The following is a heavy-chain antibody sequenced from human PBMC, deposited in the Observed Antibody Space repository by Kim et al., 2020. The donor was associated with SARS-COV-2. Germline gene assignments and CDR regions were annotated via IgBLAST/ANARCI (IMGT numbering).Heavy chain of an antibody. CDR3: ARDRWFGELSLDV. D-gene: IGHD3-10*01. J-gene: IGHJ6*02. V-gene: IGHV3-11*01. Sequence: YADSVKGRFTIPRDNAKNSLYLQMNSLRAEDTAVYYCARDRWFGELSLDVWGQGITVTVSS.